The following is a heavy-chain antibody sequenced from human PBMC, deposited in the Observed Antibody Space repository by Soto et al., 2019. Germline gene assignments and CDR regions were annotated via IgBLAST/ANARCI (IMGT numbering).Heavy chain of an antibody. J-gene: IGHJ4*02. CDR1: GFTLSDYS. D-gene: IGHD2-15*01. V-gene: IGHV3-48*01. CDR3: ARDSAYSFDY. CDR2: IGTSTSTV. Sequence: EVQLVESGGGLVQPGGSLRLSCTASGFTLSDYSMNWVRQAPGKGLEWAAYIGTSTSTVYYADSVEGRFSISRDNAKNSLYLQMDSLRAEDTAVYYCARDSAYSFDYWGQGILVTVSP.